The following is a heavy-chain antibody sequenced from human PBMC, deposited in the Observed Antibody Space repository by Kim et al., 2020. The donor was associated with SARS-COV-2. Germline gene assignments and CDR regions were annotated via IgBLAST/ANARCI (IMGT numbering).Heavy chain of an antibody. J-gene: IGHJ4*02. CDR3: ARDSGYYGSGTYYD. V-gene: IGHV3-30*09. CDR1: GFNFSSFA. D-gene: IGHD3-10*01. CDR2: ISYDGNNK. Sequence: GGSLRLSCVTSGFNFSSFAMHWVRQAPGKGLEWVAVISYDGNNKEHADSVKGRFVSSRDNSKNTLYLQMNSMRTEDTAVYYCARDSGYYGSGTYYDWGQGTLVTVSS.